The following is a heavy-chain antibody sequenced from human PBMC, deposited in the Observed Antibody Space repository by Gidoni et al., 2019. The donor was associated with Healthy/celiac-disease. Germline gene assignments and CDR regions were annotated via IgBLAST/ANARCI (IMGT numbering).Heavy chain of an antibody. CDR1: GRSISSGGYY. J-gene: IGHJ1*01. Sequence: QVQLQESGPGLVKPSQTLYLHCTVSGRSISSGGYYWSWIRQHPGKGLEWIGYIYYSGSTYYNPSLKSRVTISVDTSKNQFSLKLSSVTAADTAVYYCARETFRFGYFQHWGQGTLVTVSS. CDR2: IYYSGST. D-gene: IGHD3-10*01. CDR3: ARETFRFGYFQH. V-gene: IGHV4-31*03.